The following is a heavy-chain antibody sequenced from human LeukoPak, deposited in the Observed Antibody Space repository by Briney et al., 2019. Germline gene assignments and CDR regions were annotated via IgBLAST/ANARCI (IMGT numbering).Heavy chain of an antibody. V-gene: IGHV4-4*07. Sequence: SETLSLTCAVSGGSISSYYWSWIRQPAGKGLEWIGRVYTSGSTNYNPSLESRVTMSVDTSKNQFSLKLSSVTAADTAVYYCARDRLERLYFDHWGQGTLVTVSS. J-gene: IGHJ4*02. CDR2: VYTSGST. D-gene: IGHD1-1*01. CDR1: GGSISSYY. CDR3: ARDRLERLYFDH.